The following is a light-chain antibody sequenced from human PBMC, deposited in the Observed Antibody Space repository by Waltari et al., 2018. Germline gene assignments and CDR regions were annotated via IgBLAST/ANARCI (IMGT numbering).Light chain of an antibody. J-gene: IGKJ4*01. V-gene: IGKV3-11*01. CDR3: QQGSILPLT. CDR2: DTS. CDR1: ESVSNY. Sequence: EVVLTQSPVTLSLAAGDRATLSCRASESVSNYLAWYQQKPGQSPRLLIYDTSKRATGIPARFSGSGYGTDFTLTINNLEAEDFALYYCQQGSILPLTFGGGTNVEIK.